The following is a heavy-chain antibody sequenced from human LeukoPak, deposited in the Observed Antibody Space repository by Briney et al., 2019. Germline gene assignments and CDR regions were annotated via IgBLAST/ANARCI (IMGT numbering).Heavy chain of an antibody. CDR3: ARGGRFCSGGDCYGWYFDL. J-gene: IGHJ2*01. CDR2: IRPEGSEK. Sequence: GGSLRLSCAASGFTFSNYWMTWVRQAPGKGLEWVANIRPEGSEKHYVDSVRGRFTISRDNGKNSLYLQLNSLRDEDTAVYYCARGGRFCSGGDCYGWYFDLWGRGTLVTVSS. V-gene: IGHV3-7*01. CDR1: GFTFSNYW. D-gene: IGHD2-21*02.